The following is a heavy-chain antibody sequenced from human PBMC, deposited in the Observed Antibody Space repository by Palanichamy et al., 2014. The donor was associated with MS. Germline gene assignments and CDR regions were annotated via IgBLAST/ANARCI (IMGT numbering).Heavy chain of an antibody. J-gene: IGHJ4*02. Sequence: QVQLVEVVGEAVVQPGRSLRLSCAASGFTFSSYGMHWVRQAPGKGLEWVAVISYDGSNKYYADSVKGRLTISRDNSKNTLYLQMNSLRADDTAVYYCAKKYSISSWTFDYWGQGILVTVSS. CDR2: ISYDGSNK. V-gene: IGHV3-30*18. CDR1: GFTFSSYG. CDR3: AKKYSISSWTFDY. D-gene: IGHD6-6*01.